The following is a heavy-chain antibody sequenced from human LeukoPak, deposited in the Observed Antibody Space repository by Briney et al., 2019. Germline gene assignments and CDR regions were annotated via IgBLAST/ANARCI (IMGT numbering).Heavy chain of an antibody. CDR2: IYTSGST. V-gene: IGHV4-61*02. Sequence: SQTLSLTCTVSGGSISSGSYYWSWLRQPAGKGLEWIGRIYTSGSTNYNPSLKSRVTISVDTSKNQFSLKLSSVTAADTAEYYCARTPGSYDAFDIWGQGTMVTVSS. CDR1: GGSISSGSYY. D-gene: IGHD1-26*01. CDR3: ARTPGSYDAFDI. J-gene: IGHJ3*02.